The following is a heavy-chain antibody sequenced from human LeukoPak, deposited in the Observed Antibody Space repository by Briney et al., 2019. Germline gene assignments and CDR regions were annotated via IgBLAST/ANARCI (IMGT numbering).Heavy chain of an antibody. CDR1: GYTFTSYD. CDR2: MNPNSGNT. V-gene: IGHV1-8*01. D-gene: IGHD6-6*01. CDR3: AREYSSSSYYYYYYMDV. Sequence: ASVKVSCKASGYTFTSYDNNWVRQATGQGLEWMGWMNPNSGNTGYAQKFQGRVTMTMNTSISTAYMELSSLRYEDTAVYYCAREYSSSSYYYYYYMDVWGKGTTVTVSS. J-gene: IGHJ6*03.